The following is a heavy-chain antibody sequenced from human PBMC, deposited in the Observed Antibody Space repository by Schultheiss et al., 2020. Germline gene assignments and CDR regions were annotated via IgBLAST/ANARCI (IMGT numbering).Heavy chain of an antibody. CDR2: IYYSGST. CDR3: ARTGTNIGYFDY. CDR1: GGSFSGYY. V-gene: IGHV4-34*01. Sequence: SETLSLTCAVYGGSFSGYYWSWIRQHPGKGLEWIGYIYYSGSTNYNPSLKSRVTILVDTSKNQFSLKLSSVTAADTAVYYCARTGTNIGYFDYWGQGTLVTVSS. J-gene: IGHJ4*02. D-gene: IGHD1-7*01.